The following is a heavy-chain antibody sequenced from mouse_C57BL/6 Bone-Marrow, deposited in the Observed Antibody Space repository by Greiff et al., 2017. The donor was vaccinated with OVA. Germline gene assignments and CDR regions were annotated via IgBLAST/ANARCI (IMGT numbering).Heavy chain of an antibody. CDR3: TGDSSGYEAMDY. V-gene: IGHV6-6*01. CDR1: GFTFSDAW. D-gene: IGHD3-2*02. Sequence: EVKLEESGGGLVQPGGSMKLSCAASGFTFSDAWMDWVRQSPEQGLEWVAEIRNKANNHATYYAVSVKGRFTISRDDSKSSVYLQMNSLRAEDTGIYYCTGDSSGYEAMDYWGQGTSVTVSS. J-gene: IGHJ4*01. CDR2: IRNKANNHAT.